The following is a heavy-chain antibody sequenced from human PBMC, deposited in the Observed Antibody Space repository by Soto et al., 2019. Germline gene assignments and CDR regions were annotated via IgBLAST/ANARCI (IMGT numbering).Heavy chain of an antibody. CDR2: ISVSSSDI. V-gene: IGHV3-48*04. CDR3: SRGGSGSYWGSGRNNY. CDR1: GFSLSSYC. Sequence: EVQLVESGGGLVQPGGSLRLSCAASGFSLSSYCMNWVRQAPGKGLEWISYISVSSSDIHYADSVKGRFTISRENAKNLVYLQMNSLRVEETAVYYWSRGGSGSYWGSGRNNYWGQGTLVTVSS. J-gene: IGHJ4*02. D-gene: IGHD3-10*01.